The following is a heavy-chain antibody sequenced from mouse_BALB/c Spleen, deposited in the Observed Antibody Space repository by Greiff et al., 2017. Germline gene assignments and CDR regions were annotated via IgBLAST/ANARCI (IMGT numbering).Heavy chain of an antibody. CDR1: GYTFTSYW. CDR2: INPSTGYT. D-gene: IGHD1-1*01. Sequence: VKLVESGAELAKPGASVKMSCKASGYTFTSYWMHWVKQRPGQGLEWIGYINPSTGYTEYNQKFKDKATLTADKSSSTAYMQLSSLTSEDSAVYYCARGIYYGSSPLYAMDYWGQGTSVTVSS. V-gene: IGHV1-7*01. CDR3: ARGIYYGSSPLYAMDY. J-gene: IGHJ4*01.